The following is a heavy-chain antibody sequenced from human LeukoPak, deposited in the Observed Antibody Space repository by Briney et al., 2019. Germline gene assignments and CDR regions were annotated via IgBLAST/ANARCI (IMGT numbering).Heavy chain of an antibody. V-gene: IGHV1-46*01. D-gene: IGHD2-21*02. CDR2: INPSGGST. CDR1: GYTFTSYY. Sequence: RASVKVSCKASGYTFTSYYMHWVRQAPGRGLEWMGIINPSGGSTSYAQKFQGRVTMTRDMSTSTVYMELSSLRSEDTAVYYCARVMAYCGGDCYHGYDYWGQGTLVTVSS. CDR3: ARVMAYCGGDCYHGYDY. J-gene: IGHJ4*02.